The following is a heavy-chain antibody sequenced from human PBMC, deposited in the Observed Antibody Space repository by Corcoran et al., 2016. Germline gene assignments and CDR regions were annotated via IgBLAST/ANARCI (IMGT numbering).Heavy chain of an antibody. V-gene: IGHV5-51*01. J-gene: IGHJ6*02. Sequence: EVQLVQSGAELKKPGESLKISCQGSGYRFTTSWIAWVRQMPGEGLESMGVIYPGDSDTRYSPSFQGQVTISADKSISTAYLQWSSLKASDSARYYCARQTRSGVDVWGQGTPVTVSS. D-gene: IGHD6-19*01. CDR1: GYRFTTSW. CDR2: IYPGDSDT. CDR3: ARQTRSGVDV.